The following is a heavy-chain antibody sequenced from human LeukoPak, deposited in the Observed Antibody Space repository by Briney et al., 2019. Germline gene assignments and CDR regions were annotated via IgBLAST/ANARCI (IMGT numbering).Heavy chain of an antibody. CDR3: ARDAPITMIVVAANWFDP. D-gene: IGHD3-22*01. V-gene: IGHV1-2*02. J-gene: IGHJ5*02. Sequence: ASVKVSCKASGYTFTGYYMHWVRQAPGQGLEWMGWINPNSGGTNYAHQGRVTMTRDTSTSTAYMELRSLRSDDTAVYYCARDAPITMIVVAANWFDPWGQGTLVTVSS. CDR1: GYTFTGYY. CDR2: INPNSGGT.